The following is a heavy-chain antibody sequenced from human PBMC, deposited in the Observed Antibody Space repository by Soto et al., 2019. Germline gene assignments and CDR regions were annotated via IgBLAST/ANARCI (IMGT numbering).Heavy chain of an antibody. CDR1: GGSISSGGYY. D-gene: IGHD3-22*01. CDR3: ARGTRITMIVVVPHDAFDI. V-gene: IGHV4-31*03. CDR2: IYYSGST. J-gene: IGHJ3*02. Sequence: QVQLQESGPGLVKPSQTLSLTCTVSGGSISSGGYYWSWIRQHPGKGLEWIGYIYYSGSTYYNPSLKSRVTISVDTSKNQFSLKLSSVTAADTVVYYCARGTRITMIVVVPHDAFDIWGQGTMVTVSS.